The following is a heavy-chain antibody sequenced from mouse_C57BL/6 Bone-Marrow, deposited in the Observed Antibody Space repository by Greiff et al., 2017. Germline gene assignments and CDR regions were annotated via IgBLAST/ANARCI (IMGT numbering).Heavy chain of an antibody. V-gene: IGHV1-82*01. J-gene: IGHJ3*01. CDR2: IYPGDGDT. Sequence: VQLQQSGPELVKPGASVKISCKASGYAFSSSWMNWVKQRPGQGLEWIGRIYPGDGDTNYNGKFKGKATLTADKSSSTAYMQLSSLTSEDSAVYFYARCDYDYGPFAYWGKGTMVTVSA. CDR1: GYAFSSSW. D-gene: IGHD2-4*01. CDR3: ARCDYDYGPFAY.